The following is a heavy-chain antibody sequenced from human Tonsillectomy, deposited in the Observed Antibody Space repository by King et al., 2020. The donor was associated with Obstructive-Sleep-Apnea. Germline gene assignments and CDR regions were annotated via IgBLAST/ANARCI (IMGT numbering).Heavy chain of an antibody. CDR2: IYYSGST. D-gene: IGHD3-10*01. J-gene: IGHJ4*02. CDR3: ARDQMVRGVPFDY. V-gene: IGHV4-30-4*01. CDR1: GGSISSGDYY. Sequence: VQLQESGPGPVKPSQTLSLTCTVSGGSISSGDYYWSWIRQPPGKGLEWIGYIYYSGSTYYNPSLKSRVTISIDTSKNQFSLKLSSVTAADTAVYYCARDQMVRGVPFDYWGQGTLVTVSS.